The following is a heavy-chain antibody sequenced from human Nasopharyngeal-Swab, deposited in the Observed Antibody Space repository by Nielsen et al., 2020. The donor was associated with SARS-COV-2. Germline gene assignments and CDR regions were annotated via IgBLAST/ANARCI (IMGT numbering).Heavy chain of an antibody. CDR1: GYSFTSYW. D-gene: IGHD4-17*01. V-gene: IGHV5-10-1*01. Sequence: GESLKISCKGSGYSFTSYWISWVRQMPGKGLEWVGRIDPTDSYTNYSPSFQGHVTISADKSISTAYLQWSSLKASDTAMYYCASQPVTTLENFDYWGQGTLVTVSS. CDR2: IDPTDSYT. CDR3: ASQPVTTLENFDY. J-gene: IGHJ4*02.